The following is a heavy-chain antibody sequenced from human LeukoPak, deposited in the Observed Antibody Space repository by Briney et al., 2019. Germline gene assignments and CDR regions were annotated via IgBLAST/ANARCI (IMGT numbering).Heavy chain of an antibody. Sequence: ASVKVSCKASGYTFTGYYMHWVRQAPGQGLEWMGWISAYNGNTNYAQKLQGRVTMTTDTYTSTAYMELRSLRSDDTAVYYCARDQGLYYYDSSGYGTIDYWGQGTLVTVSS. CDR1: GYTFTGYY. J-gene: IGHJ4*02. CDR3: ARDQGLYYYDSSGYGTIDY. CDR2: ISAYNGNT. D-gene: IGHD3-22*01. V-gene: IGHV1-18*04.